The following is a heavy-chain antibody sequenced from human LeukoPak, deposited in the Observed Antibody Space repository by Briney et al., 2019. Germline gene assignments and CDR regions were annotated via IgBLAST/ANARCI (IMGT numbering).Heavy chain of an antibody. J-gene: IGHJ6*02. Sequence: PSETLSLTCTVSGGSISSGGYYWSWIRQHPGKGPEWIGYIYYSGSTYYNPSLKSRVTISVDTSKNQFSLKLSSVTAADTAVYYCARGGLFWSGSRHPYYYYGMDVWGQGTTVTVSS. V-gene: IGHV4-31*03. CDR3: ARGGLFWSGSRHPYYYYGMDV. D-gene: IGHD3-3*01. CDR1: GGSISSGGYY. CDR2: IYYSGST.